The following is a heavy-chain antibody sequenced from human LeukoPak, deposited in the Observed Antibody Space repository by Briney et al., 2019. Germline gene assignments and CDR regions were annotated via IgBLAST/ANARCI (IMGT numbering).Heavy chain of an antibody. J-gene: IGHJ4*02. V-gene: IGHV3-21*01. CDR2: ISSSSSSI. Sequence: GGSLRLSCAASGFTFSNYGVNCVRQAPGKGLEWVSSISSSSSSIYYADSLKGRFTISRDNAKTSLYLQMNSLRAEDTAVYCSARLADYRDYGPREYLDFWGQGTLVTVSS. D-gene: IGHD4-17*01. CDR1: GFTFSNYG. CDR3: ARLADYRDYGPREYLDF.